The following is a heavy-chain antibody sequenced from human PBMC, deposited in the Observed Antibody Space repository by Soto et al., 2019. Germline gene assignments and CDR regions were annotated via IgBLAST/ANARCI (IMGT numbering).Heavy chain of an antibody. D-gene: IGHD2-15*01. J-gene: IGHJ3*02. CDR3: ARRAVVSINHDAFDI. Sequence: GASVKVSCKASGGTFSSYAISWVRQAPGQGLEWMGGIIPIFGTANYAQKFQGRVTITADESTSTAYMELSSLRSEDTAVYYCARRAVVSINHDAFDIWGQGTMVTVS. V-gene: IGHV1-69*13. CDR2: IIPIFGTA. CDR1: GGTFSSYA.